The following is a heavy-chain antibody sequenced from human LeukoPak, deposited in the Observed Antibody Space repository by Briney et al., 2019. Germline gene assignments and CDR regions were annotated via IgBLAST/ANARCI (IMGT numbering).Heavy chain of an antibody. D-gene: IGHD2/OR15-2a*01. J-gene: IGHJ4*02. V-gene: IGHV1-46*01. Sequence: GASVKVSCKASGDTFTSYYMHWVRQAPGQGLEWMGIINPSGGSTSYAQKFQGRVTMTRDTSTSTVYMELSSLRSEDTAVYYCARDVPLQYLLDYWGQGTLVTVSS. CDR2: INPSGGST. CDR1: GDTFTSYY. CDR3: ARDVPLQYLLDY.